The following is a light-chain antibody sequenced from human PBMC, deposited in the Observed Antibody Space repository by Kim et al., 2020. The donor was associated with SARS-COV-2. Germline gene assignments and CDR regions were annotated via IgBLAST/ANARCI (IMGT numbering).Light chain of an antibody. CDR2: EAS. J-gene: IGKJ4*01. CDR1: QSVSSY. CDR3: QQRSNGLT. V-gene: IGKV3-11*01. Sequence: LAQVERATLSCRASQSVSSYLAWYQQKPGQAPRLLIYEASNRATGIPARFSGSGSGTDFTLTISSLEPEDFAVYYCQQRSNGLTFGGGTKVDIK.